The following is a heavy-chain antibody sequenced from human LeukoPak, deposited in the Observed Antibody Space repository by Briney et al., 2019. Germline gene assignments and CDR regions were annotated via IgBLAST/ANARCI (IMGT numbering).Heavy chain of an antibody. CDR3: ARGRDEYKGGNY. CDR2: IYYSGST. D-gene: IGHD5-24*01. V-gene: IGHV4-59*12. Sequence: PSETLSLTCTVSGGSISSYYWSWIRQPPGKGLEWIGYIYYSGSTNYNPSLKSRVTISVDTSKNQFSLKLSSVTAAGTAVYYCARGRDEYKGGNYWGQGTLVTVSS. CDR1: GGSISSYY. J-gene: IGHJ4*02.